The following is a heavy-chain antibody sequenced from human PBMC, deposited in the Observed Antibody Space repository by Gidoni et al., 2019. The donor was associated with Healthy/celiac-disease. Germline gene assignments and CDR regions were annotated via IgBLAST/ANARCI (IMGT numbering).Heavy chain of an antibody. V-gene: IGHV3-15*01. D-gene: IGHD5-18*01. J-gene: IGHJ3*02. CDR1: GFTFSNAW. CDR2: IKSKTDGGTT. CDR3: SRDKGLYSYGWGGAFDI. Sequence: EVQLVESGGGLVKPGGSLRLSCAASGFTFSNAWMSWVRQAPGKGLEWVGRIKSKTDGGTTDYAAPVKGRFTISRDDSKNTLYLQMNSLKTEDTAVYYCSRDKGLYSYGWGGAFDIWGQGTMVTVSS.